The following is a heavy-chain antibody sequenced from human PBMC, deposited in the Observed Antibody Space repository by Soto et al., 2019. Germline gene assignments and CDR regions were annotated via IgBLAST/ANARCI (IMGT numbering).Heavy chain of an antibody. CDR3: ARVDGYYYDSSGYYFYYYYGMDV. CDR2: IYYSGST. V-gene: IGHV4-30-4*01. D-gene: IGHD3-22*01. J-gene: IGHJ6*02. Sequence: SETLSLTCTVSGDSISSGDYYWSWIRQPPGKGLEWIGYIYYSGSTYYNPSLKSRVTISVDTSKNQFSLKLSSVTAADTAVYYCARVDGYYYDSSGYYFYYYYGMDVWGQGTTVTVLL. CDR1: GDSISSGDYY.